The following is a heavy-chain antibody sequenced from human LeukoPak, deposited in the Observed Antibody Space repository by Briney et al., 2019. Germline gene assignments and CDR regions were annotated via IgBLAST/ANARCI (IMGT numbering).Heavy chain of an antibody. J-gene: IGHJ5*02. Sequence: SETLSLTCTVSGGSISSSSYYWGWIRQPPGKGLEWIGSIYYSGSTYYNPSLKSRVTISVDTSKNQFSLKLISVTAADTAVYYCARDHTMVRGVITNWFDPWGQGTLVTVSS. CDR3: ARDHTMVRGVITNWFDP. CDR1: GGSISSSSYY. V-gene: IGHV4-39*07. CDR2: IYYSGST. D-gene: IGHD3-10*01.